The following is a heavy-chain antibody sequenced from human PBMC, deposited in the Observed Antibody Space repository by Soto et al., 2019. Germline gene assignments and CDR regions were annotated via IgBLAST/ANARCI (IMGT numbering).Heavy chain of an antibody. V-gene: IGHV4-39*01. J-gene: IGHJ5*01. CDR3: GRVVEGDTRHTDFDS. CDR2: VYYSGGA. Sequence: PWETLSLTCAVSGVSIHNSHSFWGWIRQPPGKGLEFIANVYYSGGAHYNPSFKSRVTISVDTATNQVSLRMSSVTAADTAVYFCGRVVEGDTRHTDFDSWGQGTLVTVSS. CDR1: GVSIHNSHSF. D-gene: IGHD2-21*01.